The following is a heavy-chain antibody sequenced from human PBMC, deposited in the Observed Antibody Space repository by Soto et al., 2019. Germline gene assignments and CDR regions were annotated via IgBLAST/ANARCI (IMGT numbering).Heavy chain of an antibody. CDR2: IWYDGSNK. Sequence: QVQLVESGGGVVQPGRSLRLSCAASGFTFSSYGMHWVRQAPGKGLEWVAVIWYDGSNKYYADSVKGRFTISRDNSKNTLYLQMNSLRAEDTAVYYCARDRHIVVATATGMDVWGQRTTVTVSS. V-gene: IGHV3-33*01. D-gene: IGHD2-21*02. CDR1: GFTFSSYG. CDR3: ARDRHIVVATATGMDV. J-gene: IGHJ6*02.